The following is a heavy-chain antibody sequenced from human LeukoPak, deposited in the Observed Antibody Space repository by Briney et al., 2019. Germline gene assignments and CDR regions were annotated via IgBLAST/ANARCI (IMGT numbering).Heavy chain of an antibody. CDR3: ARGRIAAAVRCWFDP. J-gene: IGHJ5*02. Sequence: PSETLSLTCAVYGGSFSGYYWSWIRQPPGKGLEWIGEINHSGSTNYNPSLKRRVTISVDTSKNQFSLKLSSVTAADTAVYYCARGRIAAAVRCWFDPWGQGTLVTVSS. D-gene: IGHD6-13*01. CDR2: INHSGST. V-gene: IGHV4-34*01. CDR1: GGSFSGYY.